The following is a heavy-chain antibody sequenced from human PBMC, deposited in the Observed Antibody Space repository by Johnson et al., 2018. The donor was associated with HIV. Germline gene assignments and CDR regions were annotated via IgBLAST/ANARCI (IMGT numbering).Heavy chain of an antibody. CDR1: GFTFSSYA. Sequence: VQLVESGGGVVQPGRSLRLSCAASGFTFSSYAMHWVRQAPGKGLEWVAVIYSGGSTYYADSVKGRFTISRDNSKNTLYLQMDSLRAEDTAVYYCARMGLTGAFDIWGQGTMLIVSS. CDR3: ARMGLTGAFDI. J-gene: IGHJ3*02. D-gene: IGHD3-9*01. V-gene: IGHV3-NL1*01. CDR2: IYSGGST.